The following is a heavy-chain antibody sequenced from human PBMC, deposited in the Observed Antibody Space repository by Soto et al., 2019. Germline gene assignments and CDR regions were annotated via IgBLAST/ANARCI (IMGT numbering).Heavy chain of an antibody. J-gene: IGHJ5*02. Sequence: SDTLSVTCTVSGGSISSSSYYWGWIRQPPGKGLEWIGSIYYSGSTYYNPSLKSRVTISVDTSKNQFSLKLSSVTAADTAVYYCARVKRYCSSTSCYRRVYNWFDPWGQGTLVTVSS. D-gene: IGHD2-2*01. CDR3: ARVKRYCSSTSCYRRVYNWFDP. CDR1: GGSISSSSYY. CDR2: IYYSGST. V-gene: IGHV4-39*07.